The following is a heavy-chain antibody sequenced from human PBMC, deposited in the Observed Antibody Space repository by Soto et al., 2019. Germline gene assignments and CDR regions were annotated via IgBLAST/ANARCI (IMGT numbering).Heavy chain of an antibody. Sequence: PSETLSLTCVVSGNSISTTNWWSWVRQSPGKGLEWIGEIYHSGSTNYNPSLKCRVTISVDKSKNQFSLKLSSVTAADTAVYYCARDVGYHYDGSPSGQFDFWGQGTLVTVSS. CDR2: IYHSGST. CDR1: GNSISTTNW. V-gene: IGHV4-4*02. CDR3: ARDVGYHYDGSPSGQFDF. D-gene: IGHD3-22*01. J-gene: IGHJ4*02.